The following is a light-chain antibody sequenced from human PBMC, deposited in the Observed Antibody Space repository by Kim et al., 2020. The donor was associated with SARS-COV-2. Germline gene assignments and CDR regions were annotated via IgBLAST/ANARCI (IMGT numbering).Light chain of an antibody. J-gene: IGLJ2*01. CDR3: QAWDSSTVV. V-gene: IGLV3-1*01. Sequence: SVSRGQTASITCSGDKLGDKYACWYQQKPGPSPVLVIYQDSKRPSGIPERFSGSNSGNTATLTISGTQAMDEADYYCQAWDSSTVVFGGGTQLTVL. CDR2: QDS. CDR1: KLGDKY.